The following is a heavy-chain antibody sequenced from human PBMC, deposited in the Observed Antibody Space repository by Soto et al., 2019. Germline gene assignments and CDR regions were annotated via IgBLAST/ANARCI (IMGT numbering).Heavy chain of an antibody. V-gene: IGHV3-7*03. CDR1: GFTFSDYW. D-gene: IGHD2-2*01. CDR3: VKDGGYCSSSTCYAPRNHYFGS. Sequence: PGGSLRLSCEASGFTFSDYWMSWVRQAPGKGPEWVANIKFDGSEKQYVDSVRGRFTISRDNSRSSLSLQMNSLRAGDTAVYYCVKDGGYCSSSTCYAPRNHYFGSWGQGTLVTVSS. CDR2: IKFDGSEK. J-gene: IGHJ4*02.